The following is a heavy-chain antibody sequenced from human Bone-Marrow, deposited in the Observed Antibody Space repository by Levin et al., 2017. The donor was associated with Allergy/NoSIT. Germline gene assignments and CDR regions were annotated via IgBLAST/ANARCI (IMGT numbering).Heavy chain of an antibody. Sequence: SETLSLTCTVSGGSISSFYWGWIRQPPWNGLELIGYIQNSGSTNYNPSLQSRVTISIDTSKNQFFLKLRSVTAADTAIYYCARVSAGAADPWGQGTLVTVS. CDR2: IQNSGST. D-gene: IGHD6-25*01. V-gene: IGHV4-59*01. CDR3: ARVSAGAADP. CDR1: GGSISSFY. J-gene: IGHJ5*02.